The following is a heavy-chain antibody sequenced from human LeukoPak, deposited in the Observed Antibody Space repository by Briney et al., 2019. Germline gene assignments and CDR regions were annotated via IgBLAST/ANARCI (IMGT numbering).Heavy chain of an antibody. CDR2: INTNTGNP. CDR3: ATYCSSTSCYGGYYYGMDV. Sequence: ALVKASCKASGYTFTSSAMNWVRQAPGQGLEWMGWINTNTGNPTYAQGFTGRFVFSLDTSVSTAYLQISSLKAEDTAVYYCATYCSSTSCYGGYYYGMDVWGQGTTVTVSS. V-gene: IGHV7-4-1*02. J-gene: IGHJ6*02. D-gene: IGHD2-2*01. CDR1: GYTFTSSA.